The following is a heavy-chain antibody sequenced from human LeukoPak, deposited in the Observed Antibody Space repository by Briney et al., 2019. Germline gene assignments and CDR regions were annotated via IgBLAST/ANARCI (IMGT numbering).Heavy chain of an antibody. V-gene: IGHV1-2*02. D-gene: IGHD3-9*01. J-gene: IGHJ6*03. CDR2: INPNSGGT. Sequence: GASVKVSCKASGYTFTGYYMHWVRQAPGQGLEWMGWINPNSGGTNYAQKFQGRVTMTRDTSISTAYMELSRLRSDDTAVYYCARLGYDIYYYYYMDVWGKGTTVTISS. CDR3: ARLGYDIYYYYYMDV. CDR1: GYTFTGYY.